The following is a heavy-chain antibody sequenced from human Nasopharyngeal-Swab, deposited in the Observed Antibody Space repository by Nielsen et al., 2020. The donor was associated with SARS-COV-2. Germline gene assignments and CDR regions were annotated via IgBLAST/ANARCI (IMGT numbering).Heavy chain of an antibody. J-gene: IGHJ6*02. CDR1: GYTFTSYY. CDR3: ARDRLRLRDYITMVRGVVPYGMGV. V-gene: IGHV1-46*01. D-gene: IGHD3-10*01. Sequence: ASVKVSCKASGYTFTSYYMHWVRQAPGQGLEWMGIINPSGGSTSYAQKFQGRVTMTRDTSTSTVYMELSSLRCEDTAVYYCARDRLRLRDYITMVRGVVPYGMGVWGQGTTVTASS. CDR2: INPSGGST.